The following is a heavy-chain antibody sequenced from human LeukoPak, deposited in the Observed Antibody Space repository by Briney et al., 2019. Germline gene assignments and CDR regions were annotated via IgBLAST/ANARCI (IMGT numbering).Heavy chain of an antibody. D-gene: IGHD3-10*01. CDR2: IYTSGST. J-gene: IGHJ5*02. V-gene: IGHV4-61*02. CDR1: GGSISGGSYY. Sequence: SETLSLTCTVSGGSISGGSYYWSWIRQPAGKGLEWIGRIYTSGSTNYNPSLKSRVTISVETSKNQFSLKLKSVTAADTAVYYCARGGYYGSGNDFRFDPWGQGTLVTVSS. CDR3: ARGGYYGSGNDFRFDP.